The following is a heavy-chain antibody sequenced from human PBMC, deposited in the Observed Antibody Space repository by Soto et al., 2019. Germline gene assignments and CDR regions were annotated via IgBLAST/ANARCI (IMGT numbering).Heavy chain of an antibody. D-gene: IGHD6-13*01. CDR1: GGSFSGYY. CDR2: INHSGST. V-gene: IGHV4-34*01. J-gene: IGHJ5*02. Sequence: SETLSLTCAVYGGSFSGYYWSWIRQPPGKGLEWIGEINHSGSTNYNPSLKSRVTISVDTSKNQFSLKLSSVTAADTAVYYCGRGRLWLIAAAGIPWFDPWGQGTLVTVSS. CDR3: GRGRLWLIAAAGIPWFDP.